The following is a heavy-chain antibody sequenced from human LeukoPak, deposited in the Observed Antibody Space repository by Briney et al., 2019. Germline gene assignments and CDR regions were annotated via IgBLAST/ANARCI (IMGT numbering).Heavy chain of an antibody. CDR1: GFTFDDYA. J-gene: IGHJ4*02. CDR3: AKDPAAAGTNY. V-gene: IGHV3-9*01. CDR2: ISWNSGSI. D-gene: IGHD6-13*01. Sequence: RSGGSLRLSCAASGFTFDDYAMHWVRQAPGKGLEWVSGISWNSGSIGYADSVKGRFTISRDNAKNSLYLQMNSLRAEDTALYYCAKDPAAAGTNYWGQGTLVTVSS.